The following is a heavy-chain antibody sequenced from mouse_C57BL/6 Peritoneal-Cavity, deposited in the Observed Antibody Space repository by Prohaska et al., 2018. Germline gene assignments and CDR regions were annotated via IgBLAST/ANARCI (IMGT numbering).Heavy chain of an antibody. CDR3: ARGEGAWFAY. J-gene: IGHJ3*01. Sequence: PGASVKISCKASGYAFSSSWMNWVKQRPGKGLEWIGRIYPGDGDTNYNGKFKGKATLTADKSSSTAYMQLGSLTSEDSAVYFCARGEGAWFAYWGQGTLVTVSA. V-gene: IGHV1-82*01. CDR2: IYPGDGDT. CDR1: GYAFSSSW.